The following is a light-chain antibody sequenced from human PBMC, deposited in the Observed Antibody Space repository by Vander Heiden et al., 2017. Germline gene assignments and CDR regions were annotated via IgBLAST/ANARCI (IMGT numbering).Light chain of an antibody. CDR2: RNN. J-gene: IGLJ2*01. Sequence: QSALNQPPSASGTPGQRVTISCSGSSSNIGSNYLYWYQQLPGTAPKVLIYRNNRRPSGVPDRFSGSKSGTSASLVISGLRSEDEADYYCAVWDDSLSGVVFGGGTKLTVL. CDR1: SSNIGSNY. V-gene: IGLV1-47*01. CDR3: AVWDDSLSGVV.